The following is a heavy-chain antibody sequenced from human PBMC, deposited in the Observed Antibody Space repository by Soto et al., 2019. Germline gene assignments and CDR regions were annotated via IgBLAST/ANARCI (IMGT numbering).Heavy chain of an antibody. Sequence: PSQTLSLTCAISGDSVSSYSAAWNWIRQSPSGGLEWLGRTYFRSKWYNDYAVSVKSRIIINPDTSNNQFSLQLNSVTPEDTAVYFCAKGDNLGPKTGYAFDPWGQGIMVTV. D-gene: IGHD5-12*01. V-gene: IGHV6-1*01. CDR2: TYFRSKWYN. CDR3: AKGDNLGPKTGYAFDP. CDR1: GDSVSSYSAA. J-gene: IGHJ5*02.